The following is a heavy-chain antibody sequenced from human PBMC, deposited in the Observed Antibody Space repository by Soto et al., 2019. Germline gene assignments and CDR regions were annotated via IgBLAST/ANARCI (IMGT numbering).Heavy chain of an antibody. CDR2: FRTGGDDATT. D-gene: IGHD3-10*01. CDR3: AKKANSGPGSQYFDN. J-gene: IGHJ4*02. Sequence: VGSLILSFAASGFTFSSYSMGWVRHAPGKGLEWVSGFRTGGDDATTYYADSVKGRFTISRDNSKNMLFLQMNSLRAEDTAIYYCAKKANSGPGSQYFDNWGQGTLVTVSS. CDR1: GFTFSSYS. V-gene: IGHV3-23*01.